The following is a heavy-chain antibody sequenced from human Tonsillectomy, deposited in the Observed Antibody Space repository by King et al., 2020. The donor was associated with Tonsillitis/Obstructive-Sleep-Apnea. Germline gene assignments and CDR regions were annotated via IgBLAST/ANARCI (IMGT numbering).Heavy chain of an antibody. J-gene: IGHJ4*02. D-gene: IGHD6-19*01. V-gene: IGHV4-38-2*02. CDR3: ARSYNNGWYYFDY. Sequence: VQLQESGPGLVKPSETLSLTCTVSGYSISSGYYWGWIRQPPEKGLEWVGLMYHSGTTYYNPSLKSRVTISVDTSKNEFSLKLSSVTAADTAVYYCARSYNNGWYYFDYWGQGTLVTVSS. CDR2: MYHSGTT. CDR1: GYSISSGYY.